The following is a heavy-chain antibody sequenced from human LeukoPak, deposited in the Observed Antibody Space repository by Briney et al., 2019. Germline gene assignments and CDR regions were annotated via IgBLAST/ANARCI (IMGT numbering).Heavy chain of an antibody. Sequence: GGSLRLSCAVSGFTFSSYRMNWVRQAPGKGLEWVSSISSSSSHIYYADSVKGRFTISRDNAKNSLYLQMNSLRAEDTAVYYCARAASGSKIDAFDIWGQGTMVTVSS. CDR3: ARAASGSKIDAFDI. D-gene: IGHD1-26*01. CDR1: GFTFSSYR. J-gene: IGHJ3*02. CDR2: ISSSSSHI. V-gene: IGHV3-21*01.